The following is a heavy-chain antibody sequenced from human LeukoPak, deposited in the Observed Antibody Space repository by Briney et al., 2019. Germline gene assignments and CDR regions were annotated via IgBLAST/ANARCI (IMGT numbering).Heavy chain of an antibody. D-gene: IGHD4-23*01. V-gene: IGHV4-39*01. CDR3: VRLTLTTVVTNDAFDI. CDR1: GGSIGSSSYY. Sequence: PSETLSLTXTVSGGSIGSSSYYWGWIGQPPGKGLQWIGSIYYSGSTYYNPSLKSRVTISVDTSKNQFSLKLSSVTAADTAVYYYVRLTLTTVVTNDAFDIWGQGTMVTVSS. CDR2: IYYSGST. J-gene: IGHJ3*02.